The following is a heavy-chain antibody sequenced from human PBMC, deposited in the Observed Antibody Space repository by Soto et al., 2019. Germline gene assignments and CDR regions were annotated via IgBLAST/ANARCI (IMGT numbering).Heavy chain of an antibody. CDR2: ISYDGNKK. J-gene: IGHJ4*02. D-gene: IGHD6-19*01. CDR3: AQEAPGGWHFFDN. CDR1: GFTFRVYC. Sequence: LXLSCAASGFTFRVYCMHWVRQAPGKGLEWVADISYDGNKKYYTDSVKGRFTISRDNSKNTLYLQMNSLRTEDTALYYCAQEAPGGWHFFDNWGQGTLVTVSS. V-gene: IGHV3-30*18.